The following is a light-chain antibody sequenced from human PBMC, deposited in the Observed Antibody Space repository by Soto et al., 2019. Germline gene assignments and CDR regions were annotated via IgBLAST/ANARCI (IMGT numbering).Light chain of an antibody. CDR3: QQSYSTPWT. Sequence: DIQMTQSPSSLSASVGDRVTITCRASQSISSYLNWYQQKPGKAPKLLIYAPSSLQSGVPSRFXXXGSGXXXXXXXXXXXXXXFATYYCQQSYSTPWTFGQGTKVEIK. J-gene: IGKJ1*01. CDR1: QSISSY. CDR2: APS. V-gene: IGKV1-39*01.